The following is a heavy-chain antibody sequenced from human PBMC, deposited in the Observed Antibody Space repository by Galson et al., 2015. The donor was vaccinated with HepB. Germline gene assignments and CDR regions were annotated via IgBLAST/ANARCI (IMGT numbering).Heavy chain of an antibody. CDR2: ISAYSSSI. Sequence: SLRLSCAASGFTFSSYTMNWVRQAPGKGLEWVSYISAYSSSIYYADSVKGRFTISRDNSKNTLYLQVNSLRVEDTAVYYCAKDQETSSGWDRGYDGFDIWGQGTMVTVSS. CDR1: GFTFSSYT. CDR3: AKDQETSSGWDRGYDGFDI. V-gene: IGHV3-48*01. J-gene: IGHJ3*02. D-gene: IGHD6-19*01.